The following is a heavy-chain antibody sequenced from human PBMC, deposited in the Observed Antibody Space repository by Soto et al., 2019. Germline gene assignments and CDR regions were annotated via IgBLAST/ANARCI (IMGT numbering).Heavy chain of an antibody. CDR1: GFTFSSYG. Sequence: GGSLRLSCAASGFTFSSYGMNWVRQAPGKGLEWVSSISSSSSYIYYADSVKGRFTISRDNAKNSLYLQMNSLRAEDTAVYYCARSPVIGPAAMTSSFDYWGQGTLVTVSS. CDR2: ISSSSSYI. J-gene: IGHJ4*02. V-gene: IGHV3-21*01. D-gene: IGHD2-2*01. CDR3: ARSPVIGPAAMTSSFDY.